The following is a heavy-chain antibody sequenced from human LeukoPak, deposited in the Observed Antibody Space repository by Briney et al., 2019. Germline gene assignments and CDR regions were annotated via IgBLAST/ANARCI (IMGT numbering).Heavy chain of an antibody. V-gene: IGHV1-2*02. D-gene: IGHD2-2*01. CDR2: INPNSGGT. CDR1: GYTFTGYY. J-gene: IGHJ4*02. Sequence: GASVKVSCKASGYTFTGYYMHWVRQAPGQGLEWMGWINPNSGGTNYAQKFQGRVTMTRDTSISTAYMELSRLRSDDTAVYYCARAVLGYCSSTGCYGGWNYGYWGQGTLVTVSS. CDR3: ARAVLGYCSSTGCYGGWNYGY.